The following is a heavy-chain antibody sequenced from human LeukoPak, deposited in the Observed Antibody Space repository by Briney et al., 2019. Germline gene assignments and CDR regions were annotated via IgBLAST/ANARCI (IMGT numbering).Heavy chain of an antibody. CDR3: ARGSNYHYFDY. J-gene: IGHJ4*02. CDR1: GYSISSNHY. V-gene: IGHV4-38-2*02. CDR2: IYHSGNT. D-gene: IGHD4-11*01. Sequence: PSETLSLTCTVSGYSISSNHYWGWMRQTPGKGLEWIGSIYHSGNTDYNQSLKSRVAISIDTSKNQFSLKLSSMTAADTAVYYCARGSNYHYFDYWGQGTLVTVSS.